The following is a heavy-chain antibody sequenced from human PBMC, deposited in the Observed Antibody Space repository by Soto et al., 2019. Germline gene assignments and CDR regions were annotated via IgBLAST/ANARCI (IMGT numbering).Heavy chain of an antibody. CDR3: ARGSPRNTDFDY. D-gene: IGHD1-1*01. CDR1: GFTFSSYG. J-gene: IGHJ4*02. V-gene: IGHV3-33*01. CDR2: IWYDGSNK. Sequence: QVQLVESGGGVVQPGRSLRLSCAASGFTFSSYGMHWVRQAPAKGLEWVAVIWYDGSNKYYADSVKGRFTISRDNSKNTLYLQMNSLRAEDTAVYYCARGSPRNTDFDYWGQGTLVTVSS.